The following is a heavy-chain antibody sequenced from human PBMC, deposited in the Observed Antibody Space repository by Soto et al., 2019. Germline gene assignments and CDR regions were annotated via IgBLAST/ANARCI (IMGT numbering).Heavy chain of an antibody. CDR3: AKDFGSVEGDYYYYGMDV. CDR2: ISGSGGST. CDR1: GFTFSSYA. D-gene: IGHD3-3*01. J-gene: IGHJ6*02. V-gene: IGHV3-23*01. Sequence: PGGSLRLSCAASGFTFSSYAMSWVRQAPGKGLEWVSAISGSGGSTYYADSVKGRFTISRDNSKNTLYLQMNSLRAEDTAVYYCAKDFGSVEGDYYYYGMDVWGQGTTVTVSS.